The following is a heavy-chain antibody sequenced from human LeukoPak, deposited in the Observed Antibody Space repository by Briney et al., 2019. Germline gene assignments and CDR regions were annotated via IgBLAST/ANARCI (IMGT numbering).Heavy chain of an antibody. CDR2: LVYDARS. V-gene: IGHV3-33*01. J-gene: IGHJ4*02. D-gene: IGHD6-19*01. Sequence: GTSLRLSCAASGFPFSSYGMHWVRQAPGRGLEWVARLVYDARSDYANSVKGRFSISRDDSKNTLFLDMSNLRVEDTALYYCARDLSAAFDFWGQGVLVTVSS. CDR3: ARDLSAAFDF. CDR1: GFPFSSYG.